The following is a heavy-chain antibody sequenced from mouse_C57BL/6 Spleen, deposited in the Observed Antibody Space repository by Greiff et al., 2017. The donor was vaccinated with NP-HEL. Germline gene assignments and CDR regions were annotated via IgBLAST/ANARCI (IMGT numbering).Heavy chain of an antibody. D-gene: IGHD1-1*01. V-gene: IGHV1-80*01. CDR3: ARSYYYGSREPYFDY. CDR2: IYPGDGDT. Sequence: QVQLQQSGAELVKPGASVKISCKASGYAFSSYWMNWVKQRPGKGLEWIGQIYPGDGDTNYNGKFKGKATLTADKSSSTAYMQLSSLTSEDSAVYFCARSYYYGSREPYFDYWGQGTTLTVSS. CDR1: GYAFSSYW. J-gene: IGHJ2*01.